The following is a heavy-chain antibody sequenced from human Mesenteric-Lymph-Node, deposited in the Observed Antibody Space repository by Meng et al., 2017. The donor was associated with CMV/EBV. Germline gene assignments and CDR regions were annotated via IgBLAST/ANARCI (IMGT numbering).Heavy chain of an antibody. CDR2: ISSNGGST. J-gene: IGHJ4*02. Sequence: ASGFTFSSYAMHWVRQAPGKGLEYVSAISSNGGSTYYANSVKGRFTISRDNSKNTLYLQMGSLRAEDMAVYYCARDRFPYSSGWYVYWGQGTLVTVSS. CDR3: ARDRFPYSSGWYVY. V-gene: IGHV3-64*01. CDR1: GFTFSSYA. D-gene: IGHD6-19*01.